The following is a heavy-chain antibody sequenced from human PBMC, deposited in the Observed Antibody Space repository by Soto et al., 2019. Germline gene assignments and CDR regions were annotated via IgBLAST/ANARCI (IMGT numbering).Heavy chain of an antibody. J-gene: IGHJ3*01. CDR1: GFTFNNYG. D-gene: IGHD6-13*01. CDR3: AKDQGIAASHGID. Sequence: QVQRVESGGGVVQPGRSLRLSCAASGFTFNNYGMHWVRQAPGKGLEWVATISNDGSDKYYADSVKGRLTISRDNSKNTVYLQMNSLRAEYTAVYYCAKDQGIAASHGIDWGQGTMVTVSS. V-gene: IGHV3-30*18. CDR2: ISNDGSDK.